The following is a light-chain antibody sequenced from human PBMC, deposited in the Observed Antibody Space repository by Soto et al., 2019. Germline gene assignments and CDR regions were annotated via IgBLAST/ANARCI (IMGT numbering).Light chain of an antibody. Sequence: DIQMTQSPSTLSGSVGDRVTITCRASQTISSWLAWYQQKPGKAPKLLIYKASTLKSGVPSRFSGSGSGTDFTLTITRLEPDDSAVYYCQQYATTPITFGQGTRLEIK. CDR2: KAS. J-gene: IGKJ5*01. V-gene: IGKV1-5*03. CDR3: QQYATTPIT. CDR1: QTISSW.